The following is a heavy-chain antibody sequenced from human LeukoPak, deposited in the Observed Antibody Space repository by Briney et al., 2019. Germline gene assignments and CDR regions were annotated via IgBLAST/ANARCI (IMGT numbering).Heavy chain of an antibody. V-gene: IGHV3-23*01. D-gene: IGHD4-17*01. J-gene: IGHJ4*02. CDR1: GFTFSNSA. CDR3: AKSPMTTVTTYFDY. CDR2: ISGSGGST. Sequence: PGGSLRLSCAASGFTFSNSAMSWVRQAPGKGLEWVSAISGSGGSTYYADSVKGRFTISRDNSKNTLYLQMNSLRAEDTAVYYCAKSPMTTVTTYFDYWGQGTLVTVSS.